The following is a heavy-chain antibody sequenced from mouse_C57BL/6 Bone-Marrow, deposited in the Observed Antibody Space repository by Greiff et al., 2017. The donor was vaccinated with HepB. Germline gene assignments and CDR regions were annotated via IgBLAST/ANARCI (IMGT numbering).Heavy chain of an antibody. V-gene: IGHV5-17*01. D-gene: IGHD1-1*01. CDR3: ARAGCYGSSYAMDY. CDR2: ISSGSSTI. Sequence: EVHLVESGGGLVKPGGSLKLSCAASGFTFSDYGMHWVRQAPEKGLEWVAYISSGSSTIYYADTVKGRFTISRDNAKNTLFLQMTSLRSEDTAMYYCARAGCYGSSYAMDYWGQGTSVTVSS. CDR1: GFTFSDYG. J-gene: IGHJ4*01.